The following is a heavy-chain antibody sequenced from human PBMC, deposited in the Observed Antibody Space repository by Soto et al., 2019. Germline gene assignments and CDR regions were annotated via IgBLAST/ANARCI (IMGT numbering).Heavy chain of an antibody. CDR3: ARAYCGGDCRYWYFGMDV. CDR1: ADCFSSGDYY. D-gene: IGHD2-21*02. CDR2: LYYSGST. Sequence: PSETLSLTCSVSADCFSSGDYYWSWIRHPPGKGLEWIGYLYYSGSTYYNTSLKSRVSISLDTSNNQFSLKLSSVTAADTAVYYCARAYCGGDCRYWYFGMDVWGLGTTVTFSS. J-gene: IGHJ6*02. V-gene: IGHV4-30-4*01.